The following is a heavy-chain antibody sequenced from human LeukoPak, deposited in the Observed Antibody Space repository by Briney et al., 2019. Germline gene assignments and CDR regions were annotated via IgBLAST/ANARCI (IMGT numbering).Heavy chain of an antibody. Sequence: GGSLKLSCATSGFTFNGSALHWVRQASGQGLEWVGRIRSKAHRYATAYAASVKGRFTVSRDDSKNMAYLQMNGLKTEDTAIYYCTRRHYGDYVVDNWGQGTLVTVS. CDR3: TRRHYGDYVVDN. V-gene: IGHV3-73*01. CDR2: IRSKAHRYAT. D-gene: IGHD4-17*01. J-gene: IGHJ4*02. CDR1: GFTFNGSA.